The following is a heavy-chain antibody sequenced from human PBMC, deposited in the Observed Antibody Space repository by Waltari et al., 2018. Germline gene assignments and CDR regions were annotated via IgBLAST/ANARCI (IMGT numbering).Heavy chain of an antibody. CDR2: MSSSSSTI. V-gene: IGHV3-48*01. J-gene: IGHJ3*02. CDR1: GFTFSSYS. Sequence: EVQLVESGGGLVQPGGSLRLSCAASGFTFSSYSMNWVRQAPGKGLYLVSYMSSSSSTIYYADSVKGRFTISRDNAKNSLYLQMNSLRAEDTAVNYCARGSSGWPNDAFDIWGQGTMVTVSS. CDR3: ARGSSGWPNDAFDI. D-gene: IGHD6-19*01.